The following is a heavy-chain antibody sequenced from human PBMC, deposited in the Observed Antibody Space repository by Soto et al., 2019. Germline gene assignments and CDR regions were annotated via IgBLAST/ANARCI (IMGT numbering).Heavy chain of an antibody. CDR2: IWYDGTNK. J-gene: IGHJ4*02. CDR1: GFTFSYYG. D-gene: IGHD3-22*01. Sequence: QVQRVESGGGVVQPGRSLRLSCAASGFTFSYYGMHWVRQAPGKGLEWVAIIWYDGTNKDYADSVKGRFTISRDYSKNTLSLQMNSLRGEDTAVYYCARADSSGYSALDYWGQGTLVTVS. CDR3: ARADSSGYSALDY. V-gene: IGHV3-33*01.